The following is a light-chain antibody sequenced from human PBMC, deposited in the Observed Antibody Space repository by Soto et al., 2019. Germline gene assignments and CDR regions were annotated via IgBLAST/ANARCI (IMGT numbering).Light chain of an antibody. Sequence: EIVVTDSTYPLSVSPGERATLFCRASQSVITNLAWYQQKSGQAPRLLIYAASTRATAIPARFSGSGSGTEFTLTISNLQSEDFVVYYCQQYNKWTSKFGEGTKVEIK. CDR3: QQYNKWTSK. V-gene: IGKV3-15*01. CDR1: QSVITN. J-gene: IGKJ4*02. CDR2: AAS.